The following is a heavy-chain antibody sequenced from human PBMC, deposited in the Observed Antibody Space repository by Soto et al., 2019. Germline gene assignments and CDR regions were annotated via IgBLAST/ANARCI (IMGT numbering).Heavy chain of an antibody. CDR2: INHSGST. D-gene: IGHD2-2*02. Sequence: PSETLSLTCAVYGGSFSGYYWSWIRQPPGKGLEWIGEINHSGSTNYNPSLKSRVTISVDTSKNQFSLKLSSVTAADTAVYYCARGRPRYCSSTSCYRDYYYYYGMDVWGQGTTVTVS. V-gene: IGHV4-34*01. J-gene: IGHJ6*02. CDR1: GGSFSGYY. CDR3: ARGRPRYCSSTSCYRDYYYYYGMDV.